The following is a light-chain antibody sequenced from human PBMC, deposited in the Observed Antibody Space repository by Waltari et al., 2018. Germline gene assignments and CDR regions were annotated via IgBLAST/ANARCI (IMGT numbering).Light chain of an antibody. V-gene: IGLV1-47*01. CDR1: SSNIGNNY. J-gene: IGLJ2*01. CDR2: KKS. Sequence: QSVLTPSPSMSETPGQRVIISCSGSSSNIGNNYVYWYQHFPGMAPNLVMFKKSQRPSGVPVRFSGSSYGTSAALAISGLRSEDEADYYCATWDDSLSGVVFGGGTRLTVL. CDR3: ATWDDSLSGVV.